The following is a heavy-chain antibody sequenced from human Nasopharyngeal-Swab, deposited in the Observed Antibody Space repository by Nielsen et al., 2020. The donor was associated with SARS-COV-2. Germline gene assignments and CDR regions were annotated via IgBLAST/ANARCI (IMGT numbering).Heavy chain of an antibody. CDR2: INPSGGST. CDR3: AEGVNCSSTSCYYYYGMDV. V-gene: IGHV1-46*01. J-gene: IGHJ6*02. D-gene: IGHD2-2*01. Sequence: WVRQAPGQGLEWMGIINPSGGSTSYAQKFQGRVTITADESTSTAYMELSSLRSEDTAVYYCAEGVNCSSTSCYYYYGMDVWGQGTTVTVSS.